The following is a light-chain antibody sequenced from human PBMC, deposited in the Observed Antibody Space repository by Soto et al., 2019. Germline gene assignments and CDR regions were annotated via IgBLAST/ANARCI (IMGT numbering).Light chain of an antibody. CDR2: GAS. V-gene: IGKV3-20*01. Sequence: ENLLTQSPGTLSLSPGEGATLSCRASRGVSANYLAWSQQKPGQAPTLLIYGASIRAAGIPDRFSGSGSGTDFTLTIRRLEPDDFAVYYCQQYGSSPRTFGQGTKVEI. CDR1: RGVSANY. J-gene: IGKJ1*01. CDR3: QQYGSSPRT.